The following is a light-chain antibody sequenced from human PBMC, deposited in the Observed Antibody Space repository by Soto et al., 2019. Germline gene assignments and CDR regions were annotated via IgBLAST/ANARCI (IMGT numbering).Light chain of an antibody. V-gene: IGKV3-15*01. CDR3: QQYDIWPWT. Sequence: EIVMTQSPGTLPVSPGEGATLSCRASQSVRSNLAWYQQKPGQAPRLLIFGSFTRAPGVPSGFSGSGSGTEFTLTISSLQSEDFALYYCQQYDIWPWTFGQGTKVDIK. CDR1: QSVRSN. J-gene: IGKJ1*01. CDR2: GSF.